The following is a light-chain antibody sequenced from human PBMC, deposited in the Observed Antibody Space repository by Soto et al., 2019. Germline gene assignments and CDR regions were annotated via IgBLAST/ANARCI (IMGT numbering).Light chain of an antibody. V-gene: IGLV2-14*01. CDR1: SSDVGRYNY. J-gene: IGLJ1*01. CDR3: SSYTTSSTQV. Sequence: QSALTQPASVSGSPGQSITISCTGTSSDVGRYNYVSWYQQHPGTAPKLMIYEVSNWPSGVSNRFSGSKSGNTASLTISGLQAEDEADYYCSSYTTSSTQVFGTGTKLTVL. CDR2: EVS.